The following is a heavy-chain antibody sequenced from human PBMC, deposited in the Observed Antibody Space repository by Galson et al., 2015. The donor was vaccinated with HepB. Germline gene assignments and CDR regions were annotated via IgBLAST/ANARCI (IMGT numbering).Heavy chain of an antibody. V-gene: IGHV3-11*01. CDR1: GFTFNDYY. CDR2: ISTSGTSI. J-gene: IGHJ4*02. CDR3: ARDCSSTSCYTWGPTPPEY. Sequence: SLRLSCAASGFTFNDYYMSWIRQAPGEGLEWVSCISTSGTSIYYADSVKGRFTISRDNAKNSLYLQMNSLRTDDTAVYYCARDCSSTSCYTWGPTPPEYWGQGTLVTVSS. D-gene: IGHD2-2*02.